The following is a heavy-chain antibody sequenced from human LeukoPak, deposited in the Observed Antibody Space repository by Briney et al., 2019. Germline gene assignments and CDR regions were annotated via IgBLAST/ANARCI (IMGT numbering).Heavy chain of an antibody. Sequence: GGSLRLSCAASGFTFSSYGMHWVRQAPGKGLEWVAVIWYDGSYTYYAESVKGRFTISRDNSRNTLYLQISSLRAEDTAVYYCAQPTSGDGSFLIDYWGQGTLVTVSS. J-gene: IGHJ4*02. CDR2: IWYDGSYT. V-gene: IGHV3-33*06. D-gene: IGHD1-26*01. CDR3: AQPTSGDGSFLIDY. CDR1: GFTFSSYG.